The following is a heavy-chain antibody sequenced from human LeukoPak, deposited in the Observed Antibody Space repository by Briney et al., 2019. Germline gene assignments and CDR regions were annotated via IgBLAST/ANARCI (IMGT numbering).Heavy chain of an antibody. CDR1: GGTFSSYA. V-gene: IGHV1-69*06. CDR2: IIPIFGTA. CDR3: ASERGRDDAFDI. D-gene: IGHD3-10*01. J-gene: IGHJ3*02. Sequence: SVKVSCKASGGTFSSYAINWVRQAPGQGLEWMGGIIPIFGTANYAQKFQGRVTITADKSTSTAYMELSSLRSEDTAVYYCASERGRDDAFDIWGQGTMVTVSS.